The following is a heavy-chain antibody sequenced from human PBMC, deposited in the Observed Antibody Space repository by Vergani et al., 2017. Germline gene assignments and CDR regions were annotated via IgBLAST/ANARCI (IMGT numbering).Heavy chain of an antibody. V-gene: IGHV4-38-2*01. Sequence: QVQLQESGPGLVKPSETLTLTCDVSDSSIMTNPYWGWFRQSPGKGLEWIVCIHHSGDTHYNSSLKGRVSTSIVSSSKFSLSLTSVTAADTAIYYCARHRGSGGFFPSSYFYGMDVWGHGTTVTVSS. D-gene: IGHD3-10*01. CDR2: IHHSGDT. CDR1: DSSIMTNPY. J-gene: IGHJ6*02. CDR3: ARHRGSGGFFPSSYFYGMDV.